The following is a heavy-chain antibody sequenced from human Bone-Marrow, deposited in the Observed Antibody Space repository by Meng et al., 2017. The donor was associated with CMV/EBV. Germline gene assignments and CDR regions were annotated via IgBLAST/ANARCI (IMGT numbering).Heavy chain of an antibody. J-gene: IGHJ4*02. CDR3: AKISIKAAGGY. V-gene: IGHV3-7*01. D-gene: IGHD6-13*01. CDR1: GFTFSSYW. CDR2: IKQDGSEK. Sequence: GESLKISCAASGFTFSSYWMSWVRQAPGKGLEWVANIKQDGSEKYYVDSVKGRFTISRDNSKNTLYLQMNSLRAEDTAVYYCAKISIKAAGGYWGQGTLVTVSS.